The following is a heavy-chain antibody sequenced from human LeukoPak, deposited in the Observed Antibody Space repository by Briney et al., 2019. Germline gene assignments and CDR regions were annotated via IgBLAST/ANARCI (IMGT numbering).Heavy chain of an antibody. Sequence: PSGTLSLTCAVSGASISSSNWWSWVRQPPGKGLEWIGEIYHSGSTNYNPSLKSRVTISVDKSKNQFSLKLSSVTAADTAVYYCARGGLYDYVWESPNLYFDYWGQGTLVTVSS. J-gene: IGHJ4*02. D-gene: IGHD3-16*01. CDR2: IYHSGST. V-gene: IGHV4-4*02. CDR1: GASISSSNW. CDR3: ARGGLYDYVWESPNLYFDY.